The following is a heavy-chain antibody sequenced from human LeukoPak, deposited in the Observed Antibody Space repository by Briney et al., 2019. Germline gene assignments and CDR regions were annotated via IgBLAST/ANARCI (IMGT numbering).Heavy chain of an antibody. D-gene: IGHD1-26*01. CDR1: GYTFTGYY. V-gene: IGHV1-2*06. CDR3: ASLSDIVGTTVDY. Sequence: ASVKVSCKASGYTFTGYYIHWVRQAPGQGLEWMGRIDPNTGGTKSAKNFQGRVTMTRDTSISTAYMALSGLRSDDTAVYYCASLSDIVGTTVDYWGQGTLVTVSS. J-gene: IGHJ4*02. CDR2: IDPNTGGT.